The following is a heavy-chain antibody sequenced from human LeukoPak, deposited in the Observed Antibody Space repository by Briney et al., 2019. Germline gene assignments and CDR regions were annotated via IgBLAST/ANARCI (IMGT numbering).Heavy chain of an antibody. CDR1: GYSFTSYW. V-gene: IGHV5-51*01. D-gene: IGHD6-19*01. J-gene: IGHJ4*02. CDR2: IYPGDSDT. CDR3: ARRGGSGWYERGYFDY. Sequence: GESLKISCKGSGYSFTSYWIGWVRQMPGKGLEWMGIIYPGDSDTRYSPSFQGQVTISADKSISTAYLQWSSLKASDTAMYYCARRGGSGWYERGYFDYWGQETLVTVSS.